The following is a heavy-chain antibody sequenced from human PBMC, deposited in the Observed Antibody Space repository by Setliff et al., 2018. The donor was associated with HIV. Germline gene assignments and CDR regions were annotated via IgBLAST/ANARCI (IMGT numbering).Heavy chain of an antibody. V-gene: IGHV4-31*03. J-gene: IGHJ5*02. Sequence: SETLSLTCTVSGGSISSGGYYWSWIRQHPGKGLEWIGYIYYNGSRYYNPSLKSRITISVDTPKNQFSLKLSSVTAADTAVYYCARVLDPTYYDFWRFDPWGQGTLVTVSS. CDR1: GGSISSGGYY. CDR3: ARVLDPTYYDFWRFDP. CDR2: IYYNGSR. D-gene: IGHD3-3*01.